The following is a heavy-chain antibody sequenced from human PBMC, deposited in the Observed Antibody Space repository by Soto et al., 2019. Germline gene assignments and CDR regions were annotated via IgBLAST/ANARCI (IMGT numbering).Heavy chain of an antibody. CDR1: GFTFSSYS. J-gene: IGHJ6*02. CDR3: SREGYGVETAMGVGDCMDV. CDR2: ISSSSSYI. D-gene: IGHD5-18*01. V-gene: IGHV3-21*01. Sequence: EVQLVESGGGLVKPGGSLRLSCAASGFTFSSYSMNWVRQAPGKGLEWVSSISSSSSYIYYADSVKGRFTISRDNAKNSRYLQMHSLRAEDTAVYYGSREGYGVETAMGVGDCMDVWGQGTTVTVSS.